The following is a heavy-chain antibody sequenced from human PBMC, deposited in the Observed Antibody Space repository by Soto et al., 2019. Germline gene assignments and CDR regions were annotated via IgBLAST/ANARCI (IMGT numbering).Heavy chain of an antibody. CDR3: ARGLPMKTKKNNWFDP. CDR1: GFTFSSHA. Sequence: PGGSLRLSCAASGFTFSSHAMGWLRQTPGTGLEWVSYISSSSSTIYYADSVKGRFTISRDNAKSSLYLQMNSLRGEDTAVYYCARGLPMKTKKNNWFDPWGQGTLVTVSS. D-gene: IGHD1-1*01. J-gene: IGHJ5*02. V-gene: IGHV3-48*01. CDR2: ISSSSSTI.